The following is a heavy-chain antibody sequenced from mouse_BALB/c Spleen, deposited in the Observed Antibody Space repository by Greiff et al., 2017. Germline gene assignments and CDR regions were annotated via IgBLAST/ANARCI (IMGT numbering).Heavy chain of an antibody. Sequence: EVMLVESGGGLVQPGGSLRLSCATSGFTFSDFYMEWVRQPPGKRLEWIAASRNKANDYTTEYSASVKGRFIVSRDTSQSILYLQMNALRAEDTAIYYCARRGYGYDYFDYWGQGTTLTVSS. V-gene: IGHV7-1*02. CDR2: SRNKANDYTT. J-gene: IGHJ2*01. D-gene: IGHD2-2*01. CDR1: GFTFSDFY. CDR3: ARRGYGYDYFDY.